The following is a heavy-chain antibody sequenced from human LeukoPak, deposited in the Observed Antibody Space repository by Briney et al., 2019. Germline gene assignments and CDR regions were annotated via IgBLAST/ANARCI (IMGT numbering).Heavy chain of an antibody. Sequence: SETLSLTCTVSGGSFSSYYWIWIRQPPGKGLEWIGYIYYSGSTNYNPFLESRVTISVDTSKNQFSLKLRSVTAADTAVYYCARETAMAKKYYYDNSGYHDAFDIWGQGKMVTVSS. CDR1: GGSFSSYY. CDR2: IYYSGST. CDR3: ARETAMAKKYYYDNSGYHDAFDI. D-gene: IGHD3-22*01. J-gene: IGHJ3*02. V-gene: IGHV4-59*01.